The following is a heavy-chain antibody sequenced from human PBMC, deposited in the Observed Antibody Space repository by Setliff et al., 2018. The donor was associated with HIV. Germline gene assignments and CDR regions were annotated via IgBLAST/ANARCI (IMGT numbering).Heavy chain of an antibody. CDR1: GYSFINYG. CDR3: ARGLYGDYGGDLNWLDP. V-gene: IGHV1-18*01. J-gene: IGHJ5*02. Sequence: VASVKVSCKASGYSFINYGISWVRQAPGQGLEWMGWISAYNGNANYAPRLLGRVTMTTDTSTSTAYLHINNLKTEDTAIYFCARGLYGDYGGDLNWLDPWGHGTRVTVSS. D-gene: IGHD4-17*01. CDR2: ISAYNGNA.